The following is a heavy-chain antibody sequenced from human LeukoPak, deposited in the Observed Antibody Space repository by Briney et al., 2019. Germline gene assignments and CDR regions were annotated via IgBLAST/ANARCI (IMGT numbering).Heavy chain of an antibody. D-gene: IGHD5-24*01. V-gene: IGHV1-69*13. CDR1: GGTFSSYA. Sequence: ASVKVPCKASGGTFSSYAISWVRQAPGQGLEWMGGIIPIFGTANYAQKFQGRVTITADESTSTAYMELSSLRSEDTAVYYCAIARLQSNWFDPWGQGTLVTVSS. J-gene: IGHJ5*02. CDR3: AIARLQSNWFDP. CDR2: IIPIFGTA.